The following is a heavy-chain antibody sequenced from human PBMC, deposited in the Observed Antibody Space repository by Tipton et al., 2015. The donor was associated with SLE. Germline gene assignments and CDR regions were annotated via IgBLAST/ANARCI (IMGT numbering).Heavy chain of an antibody. D-gene: IGHD3-10*01. CDR3: AGAMIQGVILNNWFDP. Sequence: GLVKPSETLSLTCSVSGGSISGTNYYWDWIRQPPGKGPEWIGYIYYSGSTNYNPSLKSRVTISVDTSKNQFSLKLSSVTAADTAVYYCAGAMIQGVILNNWFDPWGQGTLVTVSS. V-gene: IGHV4-61*05. J-gene: IGHJ5*02. CDR1: GGSISGTNYY. CDR2: IYYSGST.